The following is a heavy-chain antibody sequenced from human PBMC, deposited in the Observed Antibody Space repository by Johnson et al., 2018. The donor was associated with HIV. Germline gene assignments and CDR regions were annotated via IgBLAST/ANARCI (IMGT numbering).Heavy chain of an antibody. CDR3: ARAPGYSRAFDI. Sequence: EVQLVESGGGLVQPGGSLRLSCVASGFTFSSYWMHWVRQAPGKGLVWVSRINSDGSSTSYADSVKGRFTISRDNSKNTLYLQMNRLRAEDTAVYYCARAPGYSRAFDIWGQGTMVTVST. CDR2: INSDGSST. V-gene: IGHV3-74*02. D-gene: IGHD5-18*01. CDR1: GFTFSSYW. J-gene: IGHJ3*02.